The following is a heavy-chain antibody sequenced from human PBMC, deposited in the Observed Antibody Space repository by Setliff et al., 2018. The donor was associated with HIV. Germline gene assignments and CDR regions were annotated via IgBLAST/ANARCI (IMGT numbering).Heavy chain of an antibody. CDR1: GGSFDDYS. D-gene: IGHD2-21*01. CDR3: ARSGYCVGTDCYRGPLDY. J-gene: IGHJ4*02. CDR2: TSHNGES. V-gene: IGHV4-34*01. Sequence: PSETLSLTCAGYGGSFDDYSWTWIRQAPGKGLEWIGETSHNGESSYNTSLTSRVTISVDTSKRQFSLKLTSVTAADTAVYYCARSGYCVGTDCYRGPLDYWGQGVLVTVSS.